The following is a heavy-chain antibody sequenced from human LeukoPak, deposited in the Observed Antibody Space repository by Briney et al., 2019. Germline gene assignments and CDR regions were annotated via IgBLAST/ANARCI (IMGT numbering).Heavy chain of an antibody. Sequence: SETLSLTCAAYGGSFSGYYWSWIRQPPGKGLEWIGEINHSGSTNYNPSLKSRVNISVDTCKNQFSLKLSSVTAADTAVYYCARARGPPPRRRYYDSSGTTEYFQQGGEGTLVTVSS. CDR2: INHSGST. CDR1: GGSFSGYY. CDR3: ARARGPPPRRRYYDSSGTTEYFQQ. V-gene: IGHV4-34*01. D-gene: IGHD3-22*01. J-gene: IGHJ1*01.